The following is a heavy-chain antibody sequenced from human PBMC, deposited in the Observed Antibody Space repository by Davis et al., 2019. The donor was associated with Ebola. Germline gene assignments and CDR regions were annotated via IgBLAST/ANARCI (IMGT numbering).Heavy chain of an antibody. CDR3: ARVQNHYDGSGYYDF. D-gene: IGHD3-22*01. Sequence: GESLKISCQGSGYGFTNYWIGWVRQMPGKGLEWMGFIFPDDYGATYSPSFQGQVTISADKSANTVYLQWGSLRASDTAMYYCARVQNHYDGSGYYDFWGQGTLVTVSS. CDR2: IFPDDYGA. V-gene: IGHV5-51*01. J-gene: IGHJ4*02. CDR1: GYGFTNYW.